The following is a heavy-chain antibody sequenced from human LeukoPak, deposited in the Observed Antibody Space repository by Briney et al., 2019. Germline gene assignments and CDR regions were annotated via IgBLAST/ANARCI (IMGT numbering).Heavy chain of an antibody. Sequence: PSETLSLTCTVSGGSISSSSYYWGWIRQPPGKGLEWIGSIYYSGSTYYNPSLKSRVTISVDTSKNQFSLKLSSVTAADTAVYYCARGHTANTGYYYYYMDVWGKGTTVTLSS. CDR1: GGSISSSSYY. CDR3: ARGHTANTGYYYYYMDV. V-gene: IGHV4-39*07. D-gene: IGHD5-18*01. J-gene: IGHJ6*03. CDR2: IYYSGST.